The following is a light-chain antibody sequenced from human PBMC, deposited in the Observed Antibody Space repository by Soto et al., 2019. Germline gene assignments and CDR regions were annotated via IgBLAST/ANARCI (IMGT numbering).Light chain of an antibody. CDR2: AAS. CDR1: QSISNY. CDR3: QQSYSSPPT. J-gene: IGKJ1*01. Sequence: RMTQSPASLSASVGARVTIPCRASQSISNYLAWYQQKPGKAPKLLIFAASSLQSGVPSRFSGSRSGPDFTLTISSLQPEDFATYYCQQSYSSPPTFGQGTKVDIK. V-gene: IGKV1-39*01.